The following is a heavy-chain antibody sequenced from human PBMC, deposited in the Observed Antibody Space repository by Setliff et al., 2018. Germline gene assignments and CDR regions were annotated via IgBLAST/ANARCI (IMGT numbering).Heavy chain of an antibody. CDR2: IYHSGST. V-gene: IGHV4-4*02. J-gene: IGHJ3*02. Sequence: SETLSLTCAVSGGSISSSNWWSWVRQPPGKGLEWIGEIYHSGSTNYNPSLKSRVTISVDKSKNQFSLKLSSVTAADTAVYYCARVALVVVIRNAFDIWGQGTMVTVSS. D-gene: IGHD2-21*01. CDR3: ARVALVVVIRNAFDI. CDR1: GGSISSSNW.